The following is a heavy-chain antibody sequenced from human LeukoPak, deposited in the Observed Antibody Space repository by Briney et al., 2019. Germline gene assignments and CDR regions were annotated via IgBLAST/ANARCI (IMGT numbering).Heavy chain of an antibody. CDR2: IYYSGST. CDR3: ARAWYCSSTSCRRDAFDI. Sequence: PSETLSPTCTVSGGSISSYYWSWIRQPPGKGLEWIGYIYYSGSTNYNPSLKSRVTISVDTSKNQFSLKLSSVTAADTAVYYCARAWYCSSTSCRRDAFDIWGQGTMVTVSS. V-gene: IGHV4-59*01. J-gene: IGHJ3*02. D-gene: IGHD2-2*01. CDR1: GGSISSYY.